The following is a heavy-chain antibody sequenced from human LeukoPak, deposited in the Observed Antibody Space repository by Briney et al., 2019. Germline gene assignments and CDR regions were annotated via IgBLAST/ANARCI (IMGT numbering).Heavy chain of an antibody. CDR2: ISSSSSYI. CDR1: GFIFSNYE. J-gene: IGHJ4*02. V-gene: IGHV3-21*01. CDR3: ARETDYNLDY. D-gene: IGHD4-11*01. Sequence: GGSLRHSCAASGFIFSNYEMNWVRQAPGKGLEWVSSISSSSSYIYYADSVKGRFTISRDNAKNSLSLQMNSLRAEDTAVYSCARETDYNLDYWGQGTLVTVSS.